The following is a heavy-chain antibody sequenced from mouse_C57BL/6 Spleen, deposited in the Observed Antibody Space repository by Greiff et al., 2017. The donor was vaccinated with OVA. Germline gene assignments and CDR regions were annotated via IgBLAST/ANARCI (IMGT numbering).Heavy chain of an antibody. V-gene: IGHV1-50*01. Sequence: QVQLQQPGAELVKPGASVKLSCKASGYTFTSYWMQWVKQRPGQGLEWIGEIDPSDSYTNYNQTFKGKATLTVDTSSSTAYMQLSSLTSEDSAVYYCARYGNYSNPDDWGQGTTLTVSS. CDR1: GYTFTSYW. CDR3: ARYGNYSNPDD. D-gene: IGHD2-5*01. CDR2: IDPSDSYT. J-gene: IGHJ2*01.